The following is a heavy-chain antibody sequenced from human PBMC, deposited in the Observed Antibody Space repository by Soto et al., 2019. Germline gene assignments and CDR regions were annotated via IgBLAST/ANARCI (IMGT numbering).Heavy chain of an antibody. Sequence: SQTVSLTCAISGDSVSSNSAAWNWIRQSPSRGLEWLGRTYYRSKWYNDYAVSVKSRITINPDTSKNQFSLQLNSVTPEDTAVYYCARGVYYDFWSGYYPHGDVWGQGTTVTVSS. J-gene: IGHJ6*02. V-gene: IGHV6-1*01. CDR3: ARGVYYDFWSGYYPHGDV. CDR1: GDSVSSNSAA. D-gene: IGHD3-3*01. CDR2: TYYRSKWYN.